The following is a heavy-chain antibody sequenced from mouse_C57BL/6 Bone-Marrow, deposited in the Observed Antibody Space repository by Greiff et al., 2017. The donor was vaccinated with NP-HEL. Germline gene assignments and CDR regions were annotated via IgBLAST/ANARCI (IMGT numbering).Heavy chain of an antibody. CDR3: ARGVFYGSSHWYFDV. Sequence: VKLVESGAELVRPGASVKLSCKASGYTFTDYYINWVKQRPGQGLEWIARIYPGSGNTYYNEKFKGKATLTAEKSSSTAYMQLSSLTSEDSAVYFCARGVFYGSSHWYFDVWGTGTTVTVSS. V-gene: IGHV1-76*01. D-gene: IGHD1-1*01. CDR2: IYPGSGNT. CDR1: GYTFTDYY. J-gene: IGHJ1*03.